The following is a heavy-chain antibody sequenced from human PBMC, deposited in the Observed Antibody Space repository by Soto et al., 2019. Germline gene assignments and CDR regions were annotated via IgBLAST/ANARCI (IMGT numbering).Heavy chain of an antibody. CDR1: GGTFSNYA. V-gene: IGHV1-69*13. D-gene: IGHD6-25*01. CDR3: AKDQQRSVTSDAFDI. Sequence: ASVKVSCKASGGTFSNYAINWVRQAPGQGLEWMGGIIPIFDSTNSAQKFQGRVTLTADESTSTIYMELSSLTSEDTGVYYCAKDQQRSVTSDAFDIWGQGTMVTVSS. CDR2: IIPIFDST. J-gene: IGHJ3*02.